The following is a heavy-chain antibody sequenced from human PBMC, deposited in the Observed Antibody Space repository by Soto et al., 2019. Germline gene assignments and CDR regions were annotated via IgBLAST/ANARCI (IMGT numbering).Heavy chain of an antibody. J-gene: IGHJ5*02. Sequence: SETLSLTCTVSGGSISSYYWSWIRQPPGKGLEWIGYIYYSGSTNYNPSLKSRVTISVDTSKNQFSLKLSSVTAVDTAVYYCARNYYDSSGSGFDNWFDTWGQGTLVTVSS. D-gene: IGHD3-22*01. V-gene: IGHV4-59*01. CDR2: IYYSGST. CDR1: GGSISSYY. CDR3: ARNYYDSSGSGFDNWFDT.